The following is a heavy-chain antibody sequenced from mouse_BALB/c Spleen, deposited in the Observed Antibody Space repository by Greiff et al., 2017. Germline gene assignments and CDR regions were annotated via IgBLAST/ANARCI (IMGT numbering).Heavy chain of an antibody. J-gene: IGHJ4*01. Sequence: EVMLVESGGGLVQPGGSLKLSCAASGFTFSSYGMSWVRQTPDKRLELVATINSNGGSTYYPDSVKGRFTISRDNAKNTLYLQMSSLKSEDTAMYYCARDLLWSRGVMDYWGQGTSVTVSS. D-gene: IGHD2-2*01. V-gene: IGHV5-6-3*01. CDR3: ARDLLWSRGVMDY. CDR2: INSNGGST. CDR1: GFTFSSYG.